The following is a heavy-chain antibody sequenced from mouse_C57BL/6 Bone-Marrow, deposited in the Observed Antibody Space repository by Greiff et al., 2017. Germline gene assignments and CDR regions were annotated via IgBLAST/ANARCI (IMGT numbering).Heavy chain of an antibody. CDR1: GYTFTSYT. V-gene: IGHV1-4*01. J-gene: IGHJ1*03. CDR3: ARSILLRTALYFDV. Sequence: QVQLQQSGAELARPGASVKMSCKASGYTFTSYTMHWVKQRPGQGLEWIGYINPSSGYTKYNQKFKDKATLTADKSSSPAYMQLSSLTSEDSAVYYCARSILLRTALYFDVWGTGTTVTVSS. CDR2: INPSSGYT. D-gene: IGHD1-1*01.